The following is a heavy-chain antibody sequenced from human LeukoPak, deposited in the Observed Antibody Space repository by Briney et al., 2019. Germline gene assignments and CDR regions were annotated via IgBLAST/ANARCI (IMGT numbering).Heavy chain of an antibody. CDR1: GFTFSNYP. J-gene: IGHJ4*02. V-gene: IGHV3-30-3*01. CDR2: ISDDGNNK. CDR3: AREGPFYFDY. Sequence: SGGSLRLSCAASGFTFSNYPMHWVRQAPGKGLEWVTVISDDGNNKYYADSVKGRFTISRDSPKNTLYLQMNSLRIEDTAVYYCAREGPFYFDYWGQGTLVTVSP.